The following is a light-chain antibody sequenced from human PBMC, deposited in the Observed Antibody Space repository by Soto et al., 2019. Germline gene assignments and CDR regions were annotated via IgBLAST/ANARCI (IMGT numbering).Light chain of an antibody. CDR2: DAS. V-gene: IGKV1-5*01. J-gene: IGKJ1*01. Sequence: DIRMTQAPSTLSAYLGDRVTITCRASQSISSWLAWYQQKPGKAPKLLIYDASSLESGVPSRFSGSGSGTEFTLTISSLQPDDFATYYCQQYNSYSGTFGQGTKVDI. CDR1: QSISSW. CDR3: QQYNSYSGT.